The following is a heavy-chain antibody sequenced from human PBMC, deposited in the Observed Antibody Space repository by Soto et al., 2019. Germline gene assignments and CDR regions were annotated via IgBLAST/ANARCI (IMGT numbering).Heavy chain of an antibody. J-gene: IGHJ4*02. V-gene: IGHV4-31*03. Sequence: QVQLQESGPGLVKPSQTLSLTCTVSGGSISSGGYYWSWIRQHPGKGLEWIGYIYYSGSTYYNPSLKSRVTRSVDTSKNQFSLKLSSVTAADTAVYYCAREPTTYYYDSSGYGGGYFDYWGQGTLVTVSS. D-gene: IGHD3-22*01. CDR2: IYYSGST. CDR3: AREPTTYYYDSSGYGGGYFDY. CDR1: GGSISSGGYY.